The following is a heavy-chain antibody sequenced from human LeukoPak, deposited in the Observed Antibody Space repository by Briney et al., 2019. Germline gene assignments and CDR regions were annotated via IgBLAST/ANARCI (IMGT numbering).Heavy chain of an antibody. CDR2: ISPYNGNT. Sequence: ASVKVSCKASGYTFTSYGISWVRQAPGQGLEWMGWISPYNGNTNYAQKLQGRVTMTTDTSTSTAYMELRSLRSDDTAVYYCASCRYSGSCYYFDYWGQGTLVTVSS. D-gene: IGHD1-26*01. V-gene: IGHV1-18*01. J-gene: IGHJ4*02. CDR3: ASCRYSGSCYYFDY. CDR1: GYTFTSYG.